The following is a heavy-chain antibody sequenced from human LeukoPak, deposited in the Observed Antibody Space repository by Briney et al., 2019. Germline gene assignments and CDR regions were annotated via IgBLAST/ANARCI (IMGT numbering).Heavy chain of an antibody. CDR3: ARDLDYDFWSGYYSIQFDY. CDR2: ISAYNGNT. D-gene: IGHD3-3*01. CDR1: GYTFTSYG. V-gene: IGHV1-18*01. J-gene: IGHJ4*02. Sequence: KVSCKASGYTFTSYGISWVRQAPGQGLEWMGWISAYNGNTNYAQKLQGRVTMTTDTSTSTAYMELRSLRSDDTAVYYCARDLDYDFWSGYYSIQFDYWGQGTLVTVSS.